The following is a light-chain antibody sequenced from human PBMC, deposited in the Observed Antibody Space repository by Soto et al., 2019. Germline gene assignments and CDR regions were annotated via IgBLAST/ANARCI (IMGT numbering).Light chain of an antibody. Sequence: EIVLTQSPGTLSLSPGERATLSCRASQSVSSSYLAWYQQKPGQAPRLLIYGASSRATGIPDRFSGSGSGTDFTLTISRLVPEDFAVYYCQQYAGSPYVFGQGTKLEIK. CDR3: QQYAGSPYV. V-gene: IGKV3-20*01. CDR1: QSVSSSY. J-gene: IGKJ2*01. CDR2: GAS.